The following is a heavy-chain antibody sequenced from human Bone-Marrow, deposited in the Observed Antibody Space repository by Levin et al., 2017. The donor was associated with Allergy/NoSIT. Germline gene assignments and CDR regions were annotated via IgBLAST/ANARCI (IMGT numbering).Heavy chain of an antibody. CDR1: GYTFTGYY. CDR3: ARVPICGGDCYPDY. V-gene: IGHV1-2*02. J-gene: IGHJ4*02. D-gene: IGHD2-21*02. Sequence: EASVKVSCKASGYTFTGYYMHWVRQAPGQGLEWMGWINPNSGGTNYAQKFQGRVTMTRDTSISTAYMELSRLRSDDTAVYYCARVPICGGDCYPDYWGQGTLVTVSS. CDR2: INPNSGGT.